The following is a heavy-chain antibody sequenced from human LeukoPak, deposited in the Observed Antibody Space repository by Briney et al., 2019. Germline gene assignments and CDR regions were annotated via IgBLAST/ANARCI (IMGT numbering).Heavy chain of an antibody. CDR2: IYPGDSDT. CDR3: NLQSGSDNFDY. D-gene: IGHD4-11*01. CDR1: GYSFSNYW. V-gene: IGHV5-51*01. J-gene: IGHJ4*02. Sequence: GESLKISCKGSGYSFSNYWIGWVRQRPGKGLEWMGIIYPGDSDTRYSPSFQGQVTISAGKSISTAYLQWSSLKASDTAMYYCNLQSGSDNFDYWGQGTLVTVSS.